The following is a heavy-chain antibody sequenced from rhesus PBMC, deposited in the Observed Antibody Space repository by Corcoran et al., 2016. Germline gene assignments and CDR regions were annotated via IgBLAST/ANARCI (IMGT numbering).Heavy chain of an antibody. CDR1: GGSISDDYY. D-gene: IGHD4-23*01. CDR2: SYGSGRGT. Sequence: QVQLQESGPGLVKPSETLSLTCAVSGGSISDDYYWSWIRQPPGKGLVCIGYSYGSGRGTTYYPSLKNRVTISIDTSKNQFSLKLRSVTAADTAVYYCARDQLGYSNYIYWGQGFLVTVSS. V-gene: IGHV4-106*01. CDR3: ARDQLGYSNYIY. J-gene: IGHJ4*01.